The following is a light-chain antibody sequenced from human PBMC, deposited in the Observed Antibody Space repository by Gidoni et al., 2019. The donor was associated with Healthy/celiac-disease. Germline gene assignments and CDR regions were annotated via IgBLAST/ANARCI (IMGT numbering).Light chain of an antibody. V-gene: IGKV3-15*01. J-gene: IGKJ4*01. CDR1: QSVSSN. CDR2: GAS. CDR3: QQYNNWPLT. Sequence: EIVMTQSPATLSVSPGERATLSCRASQSVSSNLTWYQQKPGQAPRLLIYGASTRATGIPARFSGSGSGTDITLTISSLQSEDFAVYYCQQYNNWPLTFGGGTKVEI.